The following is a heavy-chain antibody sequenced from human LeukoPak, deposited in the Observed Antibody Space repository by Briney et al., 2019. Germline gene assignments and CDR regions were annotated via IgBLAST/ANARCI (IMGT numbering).Heavy chain of an antibody. CDR3: ARDHLAAAGSGG. CDR2: INPNNGGA. D-gene: IGHD6-13*01. V-gene: IGHV1-2*06. J-gene: IGHJ4*02. CDR1: GYTFTGYY. Sequence: ASVKVSCKASGYTFTGYYIHWVRQAPGQGLEWMGRINPNNGGADYAQKFQGTVTMTRDTSINTAYMELSRLRSDDTAVYYCARDHLAAAGSGGWGQGTLVTVSS.